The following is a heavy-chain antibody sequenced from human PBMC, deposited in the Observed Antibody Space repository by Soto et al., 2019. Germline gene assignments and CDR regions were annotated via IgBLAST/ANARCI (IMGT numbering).Heavy chain of an antibody. J-gene: IGHJ5*02. CDR3: AKDLTRQLAYWLDP. CDR1: GFSFTGYY. CDR2: INAHSGGT. V-gene: IGHV1-2*02. Sequence: ASVKVSCKAAGFSFTGYYIHWLRQAPGQGLEWMGWINAHSGGTEYAQKFQGRVTLTRDTSIATAYLTLTSLTSDDTALYYCAKDLTRQLAYWLDPWGQGTQVTVSS. D-gene: IGHD6-6*01.